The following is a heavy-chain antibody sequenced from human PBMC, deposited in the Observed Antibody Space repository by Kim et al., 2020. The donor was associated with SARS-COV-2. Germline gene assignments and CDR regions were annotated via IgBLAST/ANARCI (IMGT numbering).Heavy chain of an antibody. CDR1: GFTFSDYS. V-gene: IGHV3-11*01. CDR2: ITSGGTVI. Sequence: GGSLRLSCAASGFTFSDYSMTWIRQAPGKGLEWVSYITSGGTVIYYADSVKGRFTISRDNAKNSLYLQMNSLRAEDTAVYHCARDYADYSGYFYYAMDVWGQGTTVSVSS. D-gene: IGHD4-17*01. J-gene: IGHJ6*02. CDR3: ARDYADYSGYFYYAMDV.